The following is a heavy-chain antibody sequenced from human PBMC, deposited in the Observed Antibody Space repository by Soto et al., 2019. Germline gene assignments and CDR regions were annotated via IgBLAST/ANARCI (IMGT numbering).Heavy chain of an antibody. CDR2: ISYDGSNK. V-gene: IGHV3-30*18. Sequence: QVQLVESGGGVVQPGRSLRLSCAASGFTFSSYGMHWVRQAPGKGLEWVAVISYDGSNKYYADSVKGRFTISRDNSKNTLYLQMNSLRAEDTAVYYCAKEISGWSIYYYYGMDVWGQGTTVTVSS. CDR1: GFTFSSYG. CDR3: AKEISGWSIYYYYGMDV. D-gene: IGHD6-19*01. J-gene: IGHJ6*02.